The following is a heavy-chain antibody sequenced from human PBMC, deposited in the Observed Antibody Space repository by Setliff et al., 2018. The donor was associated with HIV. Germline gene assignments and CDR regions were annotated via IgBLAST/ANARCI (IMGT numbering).Heavy chain of an antibody. CDR2: INHSGST. CDR1: GGSFSDYY. CDR3: ARHDPEGTLSFGELSSLSNVDS. D-gene: IGHD3-10*01. J-gene: IGHJ4*02. Sequence: SETLSLTCAVYGGSFSDYYWSWIRQPPGKGLEWIGEINHSGSTEYNSSLKSRVTISVDTSKKQSSLAMTSVTAADTAVYYCARHDPEGTLSFGELSSLSNVDSWGQGTLVTVSS. V-gene: IGHV4-34*01.